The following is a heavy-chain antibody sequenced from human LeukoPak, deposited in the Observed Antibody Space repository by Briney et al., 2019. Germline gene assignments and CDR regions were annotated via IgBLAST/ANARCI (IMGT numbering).Heavy chain of an antibody. CDR2: ISSSSSYI. Sequence: GGSLRLSCAASGFKFSSYSMKWVRQAPGKGLEWVSFISSSSSYIYYADSLKGRFTISRDNAKNSLYLQMNSLRAEDTAVYYCARGTMFPYYFDYWGQGTLVTVS. J-gene: IGHJ4*02. D-gene: IGHD3-10*02. V-gene: IGHV3-21*01. CDR1: GFKFSSYS. CDR3: ARGTMFPYYFDY.